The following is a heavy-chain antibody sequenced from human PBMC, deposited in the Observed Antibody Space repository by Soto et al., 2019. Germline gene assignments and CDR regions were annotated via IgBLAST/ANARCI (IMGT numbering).Heavy chain of an antibody. V-gene: IGHV3-30*02. Sequence: GGSLRLSCVAAGFTFSSYGMHWVRQAPGKGLEWLAIIRYDGSNKYYGDSVKGRFTISRDNSKNTLYLEMNSLRAEDTAVYYCARDRTYYGSGSKGMDFWGQGNTVTVSS. D-gene: IGHD3-10*01. CDR1: GFTFSSYG. J-gene: IGHJ6*02. CDR3: ARDRTYYGSGSKGMDF. CDR2: IRYDGSNK.